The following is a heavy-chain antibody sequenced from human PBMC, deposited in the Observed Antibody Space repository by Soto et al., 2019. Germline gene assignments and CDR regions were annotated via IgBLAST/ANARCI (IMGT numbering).Heavy chain of an antibody. V-gene: IGHV4-59*01. J-gene: IGHJ4*02. CDR3: ARFEDSSGYYLPYFDY. CDR1: GGSISSYY. D-gene: IGHD3-22*01. CDR2: IYYSGST. Sequence: SETLSLTCTVSGGSISSYYWSWTRQPPGKGLEWIGYIYYSGSTNYNPSLKSRVTISVDTSKNQFSLKLSSVTAADTAVYYCARFEDSSGYYLPYFDYWGQGTLVTVSS.